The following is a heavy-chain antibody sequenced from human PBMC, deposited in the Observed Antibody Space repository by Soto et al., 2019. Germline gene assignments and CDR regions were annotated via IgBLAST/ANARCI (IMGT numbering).Heavy chain of an antibody. CDR3: ARGSAAAGTYYFDY. CDR2: IKQDGSEK. CDR1: GFTFSSYW. J-gene: IGHJ4*02. Sequence: EVQLVESGGGLVQPGGSLRLSCAASGFTFSSYWMSWVRQAPGKGLEWVANIKQDGSEKYYVDSVKGRFTISRDNAKNSLYLQMNGLRDEDTAVYYCARGSAAAGTYYFDYWGQGTLVTVSS. V-gene: IGHV3-7*01. D-gene: IGHD6-13*01.